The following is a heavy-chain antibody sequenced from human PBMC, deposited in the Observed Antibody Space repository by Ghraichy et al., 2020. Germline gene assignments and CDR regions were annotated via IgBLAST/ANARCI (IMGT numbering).Heavy chain of an antibody. D-gene: IGHD6-19*01. CDR2: IKQDGSDQ. J-gene: IGHJ6*02. V-gene: IGHV3-7*03. CDR1: AFTGSADW. CDR3: VGISGWAGLMDV. Sequence: GGSLRLSCTATAFTGSADWMKWVRRAPGKGLEWVASIKQDGSDQYYVDSVMGRFIISRDTANNSLYLQMNSLRAGDTALYYCVGISGWAGLMDVWGQGTTFTVSS.